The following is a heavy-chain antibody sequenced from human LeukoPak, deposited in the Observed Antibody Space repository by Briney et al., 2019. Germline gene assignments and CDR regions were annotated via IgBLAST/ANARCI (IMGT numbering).Heavy chain of an antibody. CDR1: GFTLSSYA. CDR2: ISGSGGST. V-gene: IGHV3-23*01. D-gene: IGHD6-6*01. CDR3: AKEAGYSSSSFFDY. Sequence: GGSLRLSCAASGFTLSSYAMSWVPQSPGKGLEWVSDISGSGGSTYYADSVKGRFTISRDNSKNTLYLQMNSLRAEDTAVYYCAKEAGYSSSSFFDYWGQGTLVTVSS. J-gene: IGHJ4*02.